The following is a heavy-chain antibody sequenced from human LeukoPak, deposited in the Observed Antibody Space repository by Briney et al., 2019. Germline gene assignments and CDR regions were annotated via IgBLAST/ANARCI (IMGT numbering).Heavy chain of an antibody. Sequence: PGGSLRLSCAASGFTFSSYAMSWVRQAPGKGLEWVSAISGSGGSTYYADSVKGRFTISRDNSKNTLYLQINSLRAEDTAVYYCAKGDIVVVPAANFDYWGQGTLVTVSS. V-gene: IGHV3-23*01. D-gene: IGHD2-2*01. CDR2: ISGSGGST. CDR3: AKGDIVVVPAANFDY. CDR1: GFTFSSYA. J-gene: IGHJ4*02.